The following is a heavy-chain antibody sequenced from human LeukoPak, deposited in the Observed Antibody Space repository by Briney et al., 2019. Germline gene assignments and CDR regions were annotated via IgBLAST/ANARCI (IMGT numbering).Heavy chain of an antibody. CDR3: ARSQSAKGRREGLDV. CDR1: GFTFNSYN. J-gene: IGHJ6*04. Sequence: PGGSLRLSCTASGFTFNSYNMNWVRQAPGKGLEWVSSITSSSSYKYYADSVRGRFTISRDNSKNTLYLQMNSLRAEDTAVYYCARSQSAKGRREGLDVWGKGTTVTVSS. CDR2: ITSSSSYK. V-gene: IGHV3-21*01.